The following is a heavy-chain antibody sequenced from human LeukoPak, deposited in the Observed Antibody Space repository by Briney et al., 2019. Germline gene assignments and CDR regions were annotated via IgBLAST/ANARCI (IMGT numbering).Heavy chain of an antibody. CDR2: INPSGGSM. D-gene: IGHD3-3*01. J-gene: IGHJ4*02. Sequence: ASVKVSCKASGYTFTSYYMHWVRQAPGQGLEWMGVINPSGGSMTYAQKFQGRVTMIRGTSTSTVYMELSRLRSDDTAVYYCASVFGVVSRFDYWGQGTLVTVSS. V-gene: IGHV1-46*01. CDR3: ASVFGVVSRFDY. CDR1: GYTFTSYY.